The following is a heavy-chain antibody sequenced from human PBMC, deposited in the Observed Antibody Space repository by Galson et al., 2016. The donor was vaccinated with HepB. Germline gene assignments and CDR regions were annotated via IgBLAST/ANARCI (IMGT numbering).Heavy chain of an antibody. J-gene: IGHJ4*02. D-gene: IGHD4-17*01. CDR3: YGHLDY. Sequence: SLRPSCAASGFTFSKAWFTWVRQAPGKGLEWVGRIRPQRDRKTPVYAAPVEGRFTISRDDSKNTLYLQMNSLTTEDTALYYCYGHLDYWGRGTLVTVSS. CDR1: GFTFSKAW. V-gene: IGHV3-15*01. CDR2: IRPQRDRKTP.